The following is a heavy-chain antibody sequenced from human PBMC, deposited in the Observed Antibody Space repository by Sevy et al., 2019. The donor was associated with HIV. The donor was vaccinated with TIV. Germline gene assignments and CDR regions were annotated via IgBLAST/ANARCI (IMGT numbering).Heavy chain of an antibody. J-gene: IGHJ4*02. CDR2: VSDSGGAT. D-gene: IGHD3-22*01. CDR1: GFTFSSYA. CDR3: ARNDYYDTIGGTRNFDY. Sequence: GGSLRLSCAASGFTFSSYAMSWVRQAPGKGLEWVSTVSDSGGATYYADSVKGRFTISRDNSKNTLFLQMSSLRAEDAATYFCARNDYYDTIGGTRNFDYWGQGTLVTVSS. V-gene: IGHV3-23*01.